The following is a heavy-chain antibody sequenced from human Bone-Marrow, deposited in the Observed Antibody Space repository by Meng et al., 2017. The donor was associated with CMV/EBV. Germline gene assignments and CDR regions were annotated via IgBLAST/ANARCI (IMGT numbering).Heavy chain of an antibody. CDR1: GGSISSSSYY. Sequence: GSLRLSCTISGGSISSSSYYWGWIRQPPGKGLEWIGSIYYSGSTYYNPSLKSRVTISVDTSKNQFSLKLSSVTAADTAVYYCARGFPRILYAYYYYGMDVWGQGTTVTVSS. D-gene: IGHD2-8*01. V-gene: IGHV4-39*01. J-gene: IGHJ6*02. CDR3: ARGFPRILYAYYYYGMDV. CDR2: IYYSGST.